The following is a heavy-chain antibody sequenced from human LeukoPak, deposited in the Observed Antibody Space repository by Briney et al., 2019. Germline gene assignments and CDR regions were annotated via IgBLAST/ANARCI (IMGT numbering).Heavy chain of an antibody. J-gene: IGHJ4*02. CDR3: ARGDTGNYYYFDY. D-gene: IGHD1-26*01. CDR2: IHYSGST. CDR1: GGSISPYY. Sequence: SETLSLTCSVSGGSISPYYWSWIRKPPGKGLEWIAYIHYSGSTNYNPSLKSRVTISVDTSKNQFSLKLSSVTAADTAVYYCARGDTGNYYYFDYWGQGTLVTVSS. V-gene: IGHV4-59*01.